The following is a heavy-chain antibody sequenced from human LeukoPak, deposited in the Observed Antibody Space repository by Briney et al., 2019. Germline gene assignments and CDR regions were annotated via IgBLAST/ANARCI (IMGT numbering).Heavy chain of an antibody. J-gene: IGHJ4*02. D-gene: IGHD5-18*01. V-gene: IGHV3-23*01. CDR2: ISGSGGST. CDR1: GFTFSSYA. CDR3: AKDQKSGVDTAMAS. Sequence: GGSLRLSCAASGFTFSSYATSWVRQAPGKGLEWVSAISGSGGSTYYADSVKGRFTISRDNSKNTLYLQMNSLRAEDTAVYYCAKDQKSGVDTAMASWGQGTLVTVSS.